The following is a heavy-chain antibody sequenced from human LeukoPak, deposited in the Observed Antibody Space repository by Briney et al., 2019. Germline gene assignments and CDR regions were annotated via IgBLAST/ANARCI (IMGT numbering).Heavy chain of an antibody. CDR3: ARDGGNDFWSGYSHYFDY. CDR2: ISSISSYI. CDR1: GFSFSSYS. J-gene: IGHJ4*02. Sequence: GGSLRLSCAASGFSFSSYSMNWVRQAPGKGREWVSSISSISSYIYYADSVKGRFTISRDNAKNSLYLQMNSLRAEDTAVYYCARDGGNDFWSGYSHYFDYWGQGTLVIVSS. D-gene: IGHD3-3*01. V-gene: IGHV3-21*01.